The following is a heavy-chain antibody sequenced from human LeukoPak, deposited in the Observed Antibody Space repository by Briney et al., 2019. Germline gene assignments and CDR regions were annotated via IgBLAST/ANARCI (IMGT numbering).Heavy chain of an antibody. J-gene: IGHJ4*02. Sequence: SETLSLTCAVYGGSFSGYYWSWIRQPPGKGLEWIGEINHSGSTNYNPSLKSRVTISVDTSENQFSLKLSSVTAADTAVYYCARATGYSSSWYWRYWGQGTLVTVSS. V-gene: IGHV4-34*01. CDR3: ARATGYSSSWYWRY. D-gene: IGHD6-13*01. CDR1: GGSFSGYY. CDR2: INHSGST.